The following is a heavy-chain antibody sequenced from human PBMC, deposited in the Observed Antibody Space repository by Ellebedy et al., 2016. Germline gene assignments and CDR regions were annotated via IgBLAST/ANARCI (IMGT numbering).Heavy chain of an antibody. CDR3: ARNLGSKGFGY. V-gene: IGHV3-11*01. Sequence: GGSLRLXXVTSGFTFSDYYMTWIRQAPGKGPEWVSYISGSGYSILYADSVRGRFSISRDNAKNSLFLQMSTLRADDTAVYSWARNLGSKGFGYWGQGTQVTVSS. CDR2: ISGSGYSI. CDR1: GFTFSDYY. J-gene: IGHJ4*02. D-gene: IGHD1-14*01.